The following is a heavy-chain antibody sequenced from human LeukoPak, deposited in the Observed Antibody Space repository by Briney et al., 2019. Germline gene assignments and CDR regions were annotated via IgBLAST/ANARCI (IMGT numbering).Heavy chain of an antibody. Sequence: GGSLRLSCAASGFTFSSYSMNWVRQAPGKGLEWVSSISSSSSYIYYADSVKGRFTISRDNAKNSLYLQMNSLRAEDTAVYYCARGGSYYVSDLDYWGQGTLATVPS. CDR2: ISSSSSYI. CDR1: GFTFSSYS. CDR3: ARGGSYYVSDLDY. V-gene: IGHV3-21*01. D-gene: IGHD1-26*01. J-gene: IGHJ4*02.